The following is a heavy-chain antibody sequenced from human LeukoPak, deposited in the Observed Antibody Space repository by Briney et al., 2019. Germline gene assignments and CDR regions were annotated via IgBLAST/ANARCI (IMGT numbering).Heavy chain of an antibody. CDR1: GFTFSSYW. CDR2: IKQDGSEK. CDR3: ARDFNSGYDWEPVG. Sequence: GGSLRLSCAASGFTFSSYWMSWVRQAPGKGLEWVANIKQDGSEKYYVDSVKGRFTISRDNAKNSLYLQMNSLRAEDTAVYYCARDFNSGYDWEPVGWGQGTLVTVSS. J-gene: IGHJ4*02. D-gene: IGHD5-12*01. V-gene: IGHV3-7*01.